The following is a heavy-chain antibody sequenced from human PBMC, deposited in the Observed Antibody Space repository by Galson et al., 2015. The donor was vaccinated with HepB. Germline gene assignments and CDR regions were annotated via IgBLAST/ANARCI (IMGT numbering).Heavy chain of an antibody. CDR3: AREGVGSSWYRSSVYYYYYMDV. D-gene: IGHD6-13*01. CDR2: IYTSGST. Sequence: TLSLTCTVSGGSISSGSYYWSWIRQPAGKGLEWIGRIYTSGSTNYNPSLKSRVTMSVDTSKNQFSLKLSSVTAADTAVYYCAREGVGSSWYRSSVYYYYYMDVWGKGTTVTVSS. V-gene: IGHV4-61*02. CDR1: GGSISSGSYY. J-gene: IGHJ6*03.